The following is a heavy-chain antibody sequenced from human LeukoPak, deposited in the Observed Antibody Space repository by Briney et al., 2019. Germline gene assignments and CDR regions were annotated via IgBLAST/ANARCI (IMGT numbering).Heavy chain of an antibody. J-gene: IGHJ2*01. CDR3: ARVKDFAYSFFDL. Sequence: PSETLSLTXTVSGGSISSSSHYWGWIRQPPGKGLEWIGSIYYSGSTYYNPSLKRRVTISVDTSKNQFSLKLSSVTAADTAVYYCARVKDFAYSFFDLWGRGTLVTVSS. V-gene: IGHV4-39*01. CDR1: GGSISSSSHY. CDR2: IYYSGST.